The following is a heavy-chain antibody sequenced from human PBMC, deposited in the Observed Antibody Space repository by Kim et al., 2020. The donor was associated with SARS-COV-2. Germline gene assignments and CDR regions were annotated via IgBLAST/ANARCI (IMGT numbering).Heavy chain of an antibody. Sequence: VEGRFTISRNNSKNTLYLHMNNLRTEDTALYYCVKEAAFTTIVVDYYFDYWGQGTLVTVSS. D-gene: IGHD3-22*01. J-gene: IGHJ4*02. CDR3: VKEAAFTTIVVDYYFDY. V-gene: IGHV3-30*02.